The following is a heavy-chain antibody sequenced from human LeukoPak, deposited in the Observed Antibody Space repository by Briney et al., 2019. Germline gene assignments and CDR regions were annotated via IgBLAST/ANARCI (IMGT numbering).Heavy chain of an antibody. CDR2: IYHSGSA. CDR1: GGSISSGGYY. CDR3: ARVRGYCSSGSCGMDV. Sequence: SETLSLTCTVSGGSISSGGYYWSWIRQPPGKGLEWIGYIYHSGSAYYNPSLKSRVTISVDRSKNQFSLKLSSVTAADTAVYYCARVRGYCSSGSCGMDVWGQGTTVTVSS. V-gene: IGHV4-30-2*01. D-gene: IGHD2-15*01. J-gene: IGHJ6*02.